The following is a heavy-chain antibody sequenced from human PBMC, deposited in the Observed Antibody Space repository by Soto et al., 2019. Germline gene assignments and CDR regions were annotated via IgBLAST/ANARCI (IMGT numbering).Heavy chain of an antibody. V-gene: IGHV1-69*13. CDR3: ASPHYDFWGGYYKGANDAFDI. CDR1: GGTFSSYA. Sequence: GASVKVSCKASGGTFSSYAISWVRQAPGQGLEWMGGIIPIFGTANYAQKFQGRVTITADESTSTAYMELSSLRSEDTAVYYCASPHYDFWGGYYKGANDAFDIWGQGTMVTVSS. CDR2: IIPIFGTA. J-gene: IGHJ3*02. D-gene: IGHD3-3*01.